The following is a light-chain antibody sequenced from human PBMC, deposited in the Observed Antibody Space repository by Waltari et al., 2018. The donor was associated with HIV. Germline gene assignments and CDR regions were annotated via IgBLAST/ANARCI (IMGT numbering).Light chain of an antibody. Sequence: EVVMKKSPATLSASPGERATLSCRASQGVSSNLAWHQQKPGQAPRLLIYVASTRATGIPARFSGSGAGTEFTLTISSLQSEDFAVYYCQQYNDWPLTFGGGTKVEIK. CDR1: QGVSSN. CDR3: QQYNDWPLT. CDR2: VAS. V-gene: IGKV3-15*01. J-gene: IGKJ4*01.